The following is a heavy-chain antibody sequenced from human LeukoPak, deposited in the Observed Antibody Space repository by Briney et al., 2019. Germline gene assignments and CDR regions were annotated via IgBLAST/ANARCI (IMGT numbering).Heavy chain of an antibody. CDR2: ISSSSSYI. J-gene: IGHJ4*02. V-gene: IGHV3-21*01. CDR1: GFTVSSNF. Sequence: GGSLRLSCVASGFTVSSNFMSWVRQAPGKGLEWVSSISSSSSYIYYADSVKGRFTISRDNAKNSLYLQMNSLRAEDTAVYYCARGKSDYWGQGTLVTVSS. CDR3: ARGKSDY.